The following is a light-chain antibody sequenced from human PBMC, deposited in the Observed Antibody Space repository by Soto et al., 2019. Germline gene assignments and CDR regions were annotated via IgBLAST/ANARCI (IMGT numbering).Light chain of an antibody. CDR3: SSYAGSIWV. V-gene: IGLV2-8*01. J-gene: IGLJ3*02. Sequence: QSALTQPPSASGSPGQSVTISCTGTSSDVGGYNYVSWYQQHPGKAPKLMIYEVSKRPSGVPDRFSGSKSGNTASLTVSGLQAEDEADYYCSSYAGSIWVFGGGTKLTVL. CDR2: EVS. CDR1: SSDVGGYNY.